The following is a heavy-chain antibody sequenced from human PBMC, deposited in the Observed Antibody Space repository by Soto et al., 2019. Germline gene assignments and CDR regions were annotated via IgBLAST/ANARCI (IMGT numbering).Heavy chain of an antibody. D-gene: IGHD2-21*02. V-gene: IGHV4-59*01. Sequence: QVQLQESGPGLVKPSETLSLTCSVSGGSISSYYWSWIRQPPGKGLEWIGYIFYSGRSGSTNYNPSLKSRVTISVDTSKNQFSPKLSSVTAADTAVYYCARTALGWFDPWGQGTLVTVSS. J-gene: IGHJ5*02. CDR2: IFYSGRSGST. CDR1: GGSISSYY. CDR3: ARTALGWFDP.